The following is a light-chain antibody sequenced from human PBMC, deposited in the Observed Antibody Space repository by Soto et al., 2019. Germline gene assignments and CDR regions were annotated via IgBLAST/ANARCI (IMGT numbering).Light chain of an antibody. CDR1: RSVDKW. CDR2: EAS. Sequence: DIPMTQSPSTLSASLGDRVTIICRASRSVDKWLAWYQQKSGKAPKLLIYEASHLQSGVPSRFGGSGSWTEFTLTINNLQPEDVATYYCQQYYSFWTFGQGTTVEV. V-gene: IGKV1-5*02. J-gene: IGKJ1*01. CDR3: QQYYSFWT.